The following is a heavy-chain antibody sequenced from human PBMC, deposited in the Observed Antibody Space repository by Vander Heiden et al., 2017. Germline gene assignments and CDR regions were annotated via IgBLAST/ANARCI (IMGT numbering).Heavy chain of an antibody. Sequence: VHLVESGAGVVQPGRSLRLSCAASAFTFSSYGTHWVRQAPGKGLEWVAVIWYDGSNKYYADSVKGRFTISRDNSKNTLYLQMNSLRAEDTAVYYCARRNRVTMVRGVIEYFDYWGQGTLVTVSS. CDR1: AFTFSSYG. J-gene: IGHJ4*02. CDR2: IWYDGSNK. D-gene: IGHD3-10*01. V-gene: IGHV3-33*01. CDR3: ARRNRVTMVRGVIEYFDY.